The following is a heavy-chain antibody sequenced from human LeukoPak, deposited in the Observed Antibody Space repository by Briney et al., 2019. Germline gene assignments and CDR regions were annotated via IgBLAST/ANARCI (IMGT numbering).Heavy chain of an antibody. Sequence: ASVKVSCKASGYTFTSYGISWVRQAPGQGREWMGWISAYNGNTNYAQKLQGRVTMTTDTSTSTAYMELRSLRSDDTAVYYCARDTPYCSSTSCYSDYWGQGTLVTVSS. CDR1: GYTFTSYG. J-gene: IGHJ4*02. V-gene: IGHV1-18*01. CDR2: ISAYNGNT. CDR3: ARDTPYCSSTSCYSDY. D-gene: IGHD2-2*01.